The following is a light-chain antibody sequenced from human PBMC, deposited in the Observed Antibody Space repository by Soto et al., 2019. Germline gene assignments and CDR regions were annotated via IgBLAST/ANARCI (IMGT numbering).Light chain of an antibody. Sequence: QSVLIQPPSVSGSPGQSVTISCTGTSSDVGNDNFVSWYQHHPGKAPKLIIYEVSYRPSGVSHRFSGSKSGNTASLTISGLQSEDDADYYCSSYTTINTLLFVFGNGTKVTVL. V-gene: IGLV2-14*01. CDR1: SSDVGNDNF. J-gene: IGLJ1*01. CDR3: SSYTTINTLLFV. CDR2: EVS.